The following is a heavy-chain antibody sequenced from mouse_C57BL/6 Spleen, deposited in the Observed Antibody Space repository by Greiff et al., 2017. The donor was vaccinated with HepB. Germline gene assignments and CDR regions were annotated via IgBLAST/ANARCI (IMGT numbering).Heavy chain of an antibody. CDR2: ISSGSSTI. J-gene: IGHJ4*01. CDR1: GFTFSDYG. V-gene: IGHV5-17*01. CDR3: ARQDDWGMDY. Sequence: EVMLVESGGGLVKPGGSLKLSCAASGFTFSDYGMHWVRQAPEKGLEWVAYISSGSSTIYYADTVKGRFTISRDNAKNTLFLQMTSLRSEDTAMYYCARQDDWGMDYWGQGTSVTVSS. D-gene: IGHD2-4*01.